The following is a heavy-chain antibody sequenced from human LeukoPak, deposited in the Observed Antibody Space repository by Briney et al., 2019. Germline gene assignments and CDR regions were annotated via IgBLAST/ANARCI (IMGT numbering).Heavy chain of an antibody. V-gene: IGHV3-21*01. D-gene: IGHD3-22*01. CDR3: ATLPYYYDSSGSYYFDY. J-gene: IGHJ4*02. CDR1: GFTFSSYS. CDR2: ISSSSYI. Sequence: PGGSLRLSCAASGFTFSSYSMNWVRQAPGKGLEWVSSISSSSYIYYADSVKGRFTISRDNSKNTLYLQMNSLRVEDTAVYYCATLPYYYDSSGSYYFDYWGQGTLVTVSS.